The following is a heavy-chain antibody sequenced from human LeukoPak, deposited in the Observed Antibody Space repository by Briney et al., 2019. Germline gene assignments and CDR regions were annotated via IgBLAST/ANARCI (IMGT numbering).Heavy chain of an antibody. D-gene: IGHD6-13*01. Sequence: PSETLSLTCSVSDGSINSYYWNWIRQPPGKGLEWIGYIYYSGSTNYNPSLKSRVTISVDTSKNQFSLKLSSVTAADTAVYYCASRADSRYGMDVWGQGTTVTVSS. CDR1: DGSINSYY. CDR3: ASRADSRYGMDV. J-gene: IGHJ6*02. V-gene: IGHV4-59*01. CDR2: IYYSGST.